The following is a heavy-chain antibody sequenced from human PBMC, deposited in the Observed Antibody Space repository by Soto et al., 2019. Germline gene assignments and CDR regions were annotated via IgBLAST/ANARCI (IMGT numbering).Heavy chain of an antibody. CDR2: ISGSGGST. V-gene: IGHV3-23*01. CDR1: GFTFSSYA. D-gene: IGHD3-3*01. J-gene: IGHJ4*02. Sequence: EVQLLESGGGLVQPGGSLRLSCAASGFTFSSYAMSWVRQAPGKGLEWVSAISGSGGSTYYADSVKGRFTISRENAKNSLYLQMNSLRAGDTAVYYCARGRRTIFGVVIEYYFDYWGQGTLVTVSS. CDR3: ARGRRTIFGVVIEYYFDY.